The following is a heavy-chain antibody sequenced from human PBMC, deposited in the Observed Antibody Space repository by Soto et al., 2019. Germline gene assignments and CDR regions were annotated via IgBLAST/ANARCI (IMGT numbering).Heavy chain of an antibody. J-gene: IGHJ6*02. CDR2: IYYSGST. CDR1: GGSISSGDYY. Sequence: SETLSLTCTVSGGSISSGDYYWSWIRQPPGKGLEWIGYIYYSGSTYYNPSLKSRVTISVDTSKNQFSLKLSSVTAADTAVYYCARASTYYYGSGSYWNGMDVWGQGTPVTVSS. CDR3: ARASTYYYGSGSYWNGMDV. D-gene: IGHD3-10*01. V-gene: IGHV4-30-4*01.